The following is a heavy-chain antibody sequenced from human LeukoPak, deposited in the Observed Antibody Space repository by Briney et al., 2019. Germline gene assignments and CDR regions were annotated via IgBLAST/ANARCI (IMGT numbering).Heavy chain of an antibody. J-gene: IGHJ4*02. CDR3: ARDLRGVSDY. Sequence: PSETLSLTCTVSGGSISSYYWSWIRQPAGKGLKWIGRIYTSGSTNYNPSLKSRVTMSVDTSKNQFSLKLSSVTAADTAVYYCARDLRGVSDYWGQGTLVTVSS. CDR2: IYTSGST. D-gene: IGHD3-10*01. V-gene: IGHV4-4*07. CDR1: GGSISSYY.